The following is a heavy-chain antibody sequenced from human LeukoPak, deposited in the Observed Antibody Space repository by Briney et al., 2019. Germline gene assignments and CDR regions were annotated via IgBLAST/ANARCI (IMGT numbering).Heavy chain of an antibody. V-gene: IGHV3-23*01. J-gene: IGHJ4*02. CDR1: GFTFSTYG. CDR3: ARDKSYFGSGNYHYFDS. D-gene: IGHD3-10*01. CDR2: ISGSAATT. Sequence: PGGSLRLSCAASGFTFSTYGMTWVRQAPGKGLEWVSAISGSAATTFYADSVKGRFTISRDNSKNTVYLQMNSLRPEDTALYYCARDKSYFGSGNYHYFDSWGQGALAIVSS.